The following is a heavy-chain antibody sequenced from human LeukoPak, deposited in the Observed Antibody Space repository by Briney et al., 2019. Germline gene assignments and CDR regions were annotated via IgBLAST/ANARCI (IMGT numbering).Heavy chain of an antibody. CDR1: GGTFSSYA. CDR2: IIPIFGTA. V-gene: IGHV1-69*06. Sequence: SVKVSCKASGGTFSSYAISWVRQAPGQGLEWMGGIIPIFGTANYAQKFQGRVTITADKSTSTAYMELSSLRSEDTAAYYCARASPSSRGYYYYYMDVWGKGTTVTVSS. D-gene: IGHD6-13*01. CDR3: ARASPSSRGYYYYYMDV. J-gene: IGHJ6*03.